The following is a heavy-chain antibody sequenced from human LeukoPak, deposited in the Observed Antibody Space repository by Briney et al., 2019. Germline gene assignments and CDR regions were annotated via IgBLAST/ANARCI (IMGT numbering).Heavy chain of an antibody. V-gene: IGHV3-23*01. Sequence: GGSLRLSCAASGFTFSNYAMSWVRQAPGKGLEWVSTSSGNGGSTYYGDSVKGRFTISRDNVKNTLHLQMSSLRAEDTAVYYCARAHRSPSIAAPTRPFDYWGQGTLVTVSS. CDR2: SSGNGGST. CDR1: GFTFSNYA. J-gene: IGHJ4*02. D-gene: IGHD6-6*01. CDR3: ARAHRSPSIAAPTRPFDY.